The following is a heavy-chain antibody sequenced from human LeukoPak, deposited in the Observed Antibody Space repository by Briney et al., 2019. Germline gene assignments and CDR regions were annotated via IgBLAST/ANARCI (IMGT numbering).Heavy chain of an antibody. CDR3: ASGYYYGSGSYRDFYYYTDV. Sequence: SETLSLTCTVSGGSISSGSYYWSWIRQPAGKGLEWIGRIYTSGSTNYNPSLKSRVTISVDTSKNQFSLKLSSVTAADTAVYYCASGYYYGSGSYRDFYYYTDVWGKGTTVTISS. V-gene: IGHV4-61*02. CDR1: GGSISSGSYY. D-gene: IGHD3-10*01. CDR2: IYTSGST. J-gene: IGHJ6*03.